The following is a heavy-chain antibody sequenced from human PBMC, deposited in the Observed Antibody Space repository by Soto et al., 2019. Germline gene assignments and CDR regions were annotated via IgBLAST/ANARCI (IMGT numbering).Heavy chain of an antibody. CDR1: GFTFSSYW. D-gene: IGHD2-2*01. Sequence: EVQLVESGGGLVQPGGSLRLSCAASGFTFSSYWMSWVRQAPGKGLEWVANIKQDGSEKYYVDSVKGRFTISRDNAKNSLYLQMNSLRAEDTAVYYCARRASVVVPAARYYYGMDVWGQGTTVTVSS. CDR3: ARRASVVVPAARYYYGMDV. CDR2: IKQDGSEK. J-gene: IGHJ6*02. V-gene: IGHV3-7*01.